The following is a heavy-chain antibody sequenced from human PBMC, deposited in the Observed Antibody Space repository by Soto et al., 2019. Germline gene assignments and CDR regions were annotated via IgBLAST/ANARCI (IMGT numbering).Heavy chain of an antibody. CDR2: IIPIFGTA. D-gene: IGHD1-26*01. V-gene: IGHV1-69*05. J-gene: IGHJ6*02. CDR3: AAAPHSGSFKYGMDV. Sequence: GASVKVSCKASGGTFSSYAISWVRQAPGQGLEWMGGIIPIFGTANYAQKFQERVTITRDMSTSTAYMELSSLRSEDTAVYYCAAAPHSGSFKYGMDVWGQGTTVTVSS. CDR1: GGTFSSYA.